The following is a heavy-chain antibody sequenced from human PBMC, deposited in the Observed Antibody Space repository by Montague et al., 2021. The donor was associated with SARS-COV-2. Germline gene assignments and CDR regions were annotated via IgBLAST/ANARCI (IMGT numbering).Heavy chain of an antibody. Sequence: SETLSLTCTVSGGSISSYYWSWIRQPQGKGLEWIGYIYYSGSTNYNPSLKSQVTISVDTSKNQFTLTLSSVTAADTAVYYCASENKWNLNGWFDPWGQGTMVTVSS. J-gene: IGHJ5*02. CDR2: IYYSGST. CDR3: ASENKWNLNGWFDP. V-gene: IGHV4-59*01. CDR1: GGSISSYY. D-gene: IGHD1-20*01.